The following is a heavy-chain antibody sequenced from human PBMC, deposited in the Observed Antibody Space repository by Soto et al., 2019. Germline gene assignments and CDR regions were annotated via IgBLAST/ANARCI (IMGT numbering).Heavy chain of an antibody. J-gene: IGHJ4*02. CDR2: ISYDGSNK. CDR3: ASRIAVAGDY. D-gene: IGHD6-19*01. Sequence: QVQLVESGGGVVQPGRSLRLSCAASGFTFSSYGMHWVRQAPGKGLEWVAVISYDGSNKYYADSVKGRFTISRDNSKNTLYLQMISLRAEDTAVYYCASRIAVAGDYWGQGTLVTVSS. CDR1: GFTFSSYG. V-gene: IGHV3-30*03.